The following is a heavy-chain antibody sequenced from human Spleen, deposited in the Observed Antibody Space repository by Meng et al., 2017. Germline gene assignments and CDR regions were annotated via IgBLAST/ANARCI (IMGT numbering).Heavy chain of an antibody. J-gene: IGHJ4*01. CDR1: GFTFSGSA. Sequence: GESLKISCAASGFTFSGSAMHWVRQASGKGLEWVGRIRSKANSYATAYAASVQGRFTISRDDSKSTAYLLMNGLKTEDTAVYYCARDPIRGGYQSPPFDYWGHGTRVTVSS. D-gene: IGHD2-15*01. CDR3: ARDPIRGGYQSPPFDY. CDR2: IRSKANSYAT. V-gene: IGHV3-73*01.